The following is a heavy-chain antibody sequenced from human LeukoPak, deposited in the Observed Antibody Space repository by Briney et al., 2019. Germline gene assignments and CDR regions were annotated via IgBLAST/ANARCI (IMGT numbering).Heavy chain of an antibody. CDR2: ISWNSGSI. J-gene: IGHJ4*02. Sequence: GGSLRLSCAASGFTFDDYAMHWVRQAPGKGLEWVSGISWNSGSIGYADSVKGRFTISRDNAKNSLYLQMSSLRAEDTALYYCAKDNGAYYDSSGHYDYWGQGTLVTVSS. V-gene: IGHV3-9*01. D-gene: IGHD3-22*01. CDR1: GFTFDDYA. CDR3: AKDNGAYYDSSGHYDY.